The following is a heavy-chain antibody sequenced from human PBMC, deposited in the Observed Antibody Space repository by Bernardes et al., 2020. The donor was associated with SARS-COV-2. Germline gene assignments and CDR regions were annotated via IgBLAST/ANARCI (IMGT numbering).Heavy chain of an antibody. J-gene: IGHJ6*02. V-gene: IGHV1-2*02. CDR3: ARAGYSGYGGYYYYGMDV. Sequence: ASVKVSCKASGYTFTGYYMHWVRQAPGQGLEWMGWINPNSGGTNYAQKFQGRVTMTRDTSISTAYMELSRLRSDDTAVYYCARAGYSGYGGYYYYGMDVWGQGTTVTVSS. CDR1: GYTFTGYY. CDR2: INPNSGGT. D-gene: IGHD5-12*01.